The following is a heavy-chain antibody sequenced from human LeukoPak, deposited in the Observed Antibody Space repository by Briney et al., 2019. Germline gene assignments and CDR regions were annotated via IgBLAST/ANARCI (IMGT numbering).Heavy chain of an antibody. Sequence: TLSLTCTVSGGSISSSSYYWGWIRQPPGKALEWLALIYWDDDKRYSPSLKSRLTITKDTSKNQVVLTMTNMDPVDTATYYCAHRRDSSGFPYYFDYWGQGTLVTVSS. J-gene: IGHJ4*02. CDR3: AHRRDSSGFPYYFDY. V-gene: IGHV2-5*02. CDR1: GGSISSSSYY. CDR2: IYWDDDK. D-gene: IGHD6-19*01.